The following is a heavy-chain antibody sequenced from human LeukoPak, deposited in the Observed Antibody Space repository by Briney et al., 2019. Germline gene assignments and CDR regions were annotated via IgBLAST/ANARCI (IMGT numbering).Heavy chain of an antibody. Sequence: SETLSLTCTVSGGSISNYYWSWTRQPPGKGLEWIGYIYYSGSTNYNPSLRSRVTISVDTSKNQFSLKLTSVTAADTAVYYCARGPGWNYFDNWGQGTLVTVSS. CDR2: IYYSGST. V-gene: IGHV4-59*01. J-gene: IGHJ4*02. CDR3: ARGPGWNYFDN. CDR1: GGSISNYY. D-gene: IGHD6-19*01.